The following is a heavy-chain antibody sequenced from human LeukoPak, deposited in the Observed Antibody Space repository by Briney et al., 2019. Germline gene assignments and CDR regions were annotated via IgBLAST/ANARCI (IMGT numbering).Heavy chain of an antibody. V-gene: IGHV5-51*01. CDR1: GYSFTSYW. J-gene: IGHJ6*02. CDR2: IYPGDSDT. Sequence: GESLKISCKGSGYSFTSYWIGWVRQMPGKGLEWMGIIYPGDSDTRYSPSFQGQVTISAPTSISTAYLQCSSLTASDTAMYHCARPYNSGNYYYYGMDVWGQGTTVTVSS. CDR3: ARPYNSGNYYYYGMDV. D-gene: IGHD5-24*01.